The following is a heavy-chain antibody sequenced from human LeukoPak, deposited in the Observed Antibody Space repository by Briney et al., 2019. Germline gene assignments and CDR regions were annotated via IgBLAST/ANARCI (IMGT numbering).Heavy chain of an antibody. CDR3: ASNDGYYDSSGYHGDY. Sequence: GGSLRLSCAASGFTFSSYSMSWVRQAPGKGLEWVSSISSSSSYIYYADSVKGRFTISRDNAKNSLYLQMNSLRAEDTAVYYCASNDGYYDSSGYHGDYWGQGTLVTVSS. CDR1: GFTFSSYS. CDR2: ISSSSSYI. V-gene: IGHV3-21*01. D-gene: IGHD3-22*01. J-gene: IGHJ4*02.